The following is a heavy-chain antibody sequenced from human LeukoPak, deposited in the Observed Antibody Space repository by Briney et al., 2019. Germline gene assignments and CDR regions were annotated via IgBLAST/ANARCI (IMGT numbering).Heavy chain of an antibody. CDR3: ARGYYYDSSGYYYYGMDV. CDR2: IFHGGST. V-gene: IGHV4-4*02. J-gene: IGHJ6*02. CDR1: GASINSNNW. Sequence: PSGTLSLTCAVSGASINSNNWWSWVRQPPGKGLEWIGEIFHGGSTNYNPSLKSRVTISLDKSKNHMSLKLSSVTAADTAVYYCARGYYYDSSGYYYYGMDVWGQGTTVTVSS. D-gene: IGHD3-22*01.